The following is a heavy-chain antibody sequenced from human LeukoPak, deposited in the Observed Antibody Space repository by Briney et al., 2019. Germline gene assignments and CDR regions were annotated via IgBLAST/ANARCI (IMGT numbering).Heavy chain of an antibody. V-gene: IGHV1-46*01. CDR3: AELGITMIGGV. D-gene: IGHD3-10*02. J-gene: IGHJ6*04. Sequence: ASVKVSCKAFGYTFTSNYMHWVRQAPGQGPEWMGVISPSGGSTTYAQKFQGRVTLTRDMSTSTDYLELSSLRSEDTAVYYWAELGITMIGGVWGKGTTVTISS. CDR2: ISPSGGST. CDR1: GYTFTSNY.